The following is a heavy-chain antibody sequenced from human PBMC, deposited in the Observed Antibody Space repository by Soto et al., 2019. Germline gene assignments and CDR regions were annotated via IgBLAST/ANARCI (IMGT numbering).Heavy chain of an antibody. CDR1: GDSFNDYY. D-gene: IGHD5-12*01. Sequence: QVPLVQSGAEVRKPGASVTVSCRSSGDSFNDYYIHWVRQAPGQGFEWMGWINPNGGVTKYAQKFQGWVSMTRDTSIRTVYMQLSRLRSDDTAVYYCARESGGATATLDYYYFYMDVWGTGTTVTVSS. V-gene: IGHV1-2*04. CDR2: INPNGGVT. CDR3: ARESGGATATLDYYYFYMDV. J-gene: IGHJ6*03.